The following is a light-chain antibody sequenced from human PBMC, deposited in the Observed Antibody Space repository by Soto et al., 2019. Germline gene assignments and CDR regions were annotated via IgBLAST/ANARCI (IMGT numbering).Light chain of an antibody. CDR1: SSDVGNYDY. CDR3: CSYSSSTTFDV. V-gene: IGLV2-14*01. CDR2: EVT. Sequence: QSALTQPASVSGSPGQSITISCTGSSSDVGNYDYVSWYQQHPDKAPKLMIYEVTHRPSGVSNRFSGSKSGNTASLTISGLQAEDEADYYCCSYSSSTTFDVFGTGTKLTVL. J-gene: IGLJ1*01.